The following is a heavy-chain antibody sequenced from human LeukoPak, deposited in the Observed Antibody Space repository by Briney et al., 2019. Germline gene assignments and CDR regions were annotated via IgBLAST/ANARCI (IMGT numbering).Heavy chain of an antibody. CDR1: GDSIISGGYY. Sequence: NASETLSLTCTVSGDSIISGGYYWSWIRQHPGKGLEWIGYIYYSGTTYYNPSLKSRVTMSVDTSKNQFSLKLSSVTAADTAVYYCARLGWWDSWGQGTLVTVSS. CDR2: IYYSGTT. J-gene: IGHJ4*02. V-gene: IGHV4-31*02. D-gene: IGHD2-15*01. CDR3: ARLGWWDS.